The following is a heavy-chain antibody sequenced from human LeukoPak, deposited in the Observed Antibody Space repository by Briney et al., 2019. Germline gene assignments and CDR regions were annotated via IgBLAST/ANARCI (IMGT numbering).Heavy chain of an antibody. Sequence: GGSLRLSCAASGFTFSSYGMHWVRQAPGKGLEWVAVISYDGSNKYYADSVKGRFTISRDNSKNTLYLQMNSLRAEDTAVYYYAKDIAAREDYYYGMDVWGQGTTVTVSS. CDR2: ISYDGSNK. CDR3: AKDIAAREDYYYGMDV. D-gene: IGHD6-6*01. J-gene: IGHJ6*02. V-gene: IGHV3-30*18. CDR1: GFTFSSYG.